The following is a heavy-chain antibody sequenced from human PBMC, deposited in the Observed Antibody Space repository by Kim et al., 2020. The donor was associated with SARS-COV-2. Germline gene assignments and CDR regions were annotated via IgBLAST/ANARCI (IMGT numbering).Heavy chain of an antibody. V-gene: IGHV3-33*01. D-gene: IGHD5-18*01. CDR2: IWYDGSNK. CDR1: GFTFSSYG. CDR3: ASTVDTAMVLPYYYYGMDV. J-gene: IGHJ6*02. Sequence: GGSLRLSCAASGFTFSSYGMHWVRQAPGKGLEWVAVIWYDGSNKYYADSVKGRFTISRDNSKNTLYLQMNSLRAEDTAVYYCASTVDTAMVLPYYYYGMDVWGQGTTVTVSS.